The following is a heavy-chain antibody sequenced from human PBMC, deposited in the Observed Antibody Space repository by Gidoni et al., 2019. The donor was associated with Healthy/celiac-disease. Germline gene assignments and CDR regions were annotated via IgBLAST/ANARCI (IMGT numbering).Heavy chain of an antibody. V-gene: IGHV1-2*04. Sequence: QVQLVQSGAEVKKPGASVTVSCTASGYTFTGYYMHWVRQAPGQGLEWMGWINPNSGGTNDAQKFQGWVTMTRDTSISTAYMELSRLRSDDTAVYYWARVSWGGTQDVDYWGQGTLVTVSS. CDR3: ARVSWGGTQDVDY. D-gene: IGHD3-16*01. CDR1: GYTFTGYY. J-gene: IGHJ4*02. CDR2: INPNSGGT.